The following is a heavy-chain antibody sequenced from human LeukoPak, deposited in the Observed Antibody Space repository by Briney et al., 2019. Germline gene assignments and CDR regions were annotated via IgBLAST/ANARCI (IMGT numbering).Heavy chain of an antibody. Sequence: ASVTVSCKASGYTFTGYYMHWVRQAPGQGLEWMGWINPNSGGTNYAQKFQGRVTMTRDTSISTAYMELSRLRSDDTAVYYCASGPHSSGWYLDYWGQGTLVTVSS. D-gene: IGHD6-19*01. V-gene: IGHV1-2*02. CDR1: GYTFTGYY. CDR3: ASGPHSSGWYLDY. CDR2: INPNSGGT. J-gene: IGHJ4*02.